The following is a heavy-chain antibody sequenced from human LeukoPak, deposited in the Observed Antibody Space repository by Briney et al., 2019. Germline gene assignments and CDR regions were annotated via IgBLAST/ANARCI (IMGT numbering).Heavy chain of an antibody. CDR2: ISYDGSYT. Sequence: GRSLRLSCVDSGLSFNTYAMHWVCQAPGKGLEWVAAISYDGSYTYYRDSVRGRFTISRDNSKNTMYLQMNSLRAEDTAMYYCARALDVWGKGTTVTVSS. CDR1: GLSFNTYA. J-gene: IGHJ6*04. V-gene: IGHV3-30*04. CDR3: ARALDV.